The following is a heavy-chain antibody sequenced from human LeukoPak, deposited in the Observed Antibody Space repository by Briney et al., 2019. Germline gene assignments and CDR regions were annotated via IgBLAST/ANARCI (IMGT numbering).Heavy chain of an antibody. J-gene: IGHJ4*02. V-gene: IGHV1-18*01. D-gene: IGHD2-15*01. Sequence: ASVKVSCKASGYIFTSYSISWVRQAPGQGLAWMGWISVYNGDTNYAQKVQGRVTMTADTSTTTAYLELRSLRSDDTAVYYCARDGLAAAVDYWGQGTLVIVSS. CDR2: ISVYNGDT. CDR1: GYIFTSYS. CDR3: ARDGLAAAVDY.